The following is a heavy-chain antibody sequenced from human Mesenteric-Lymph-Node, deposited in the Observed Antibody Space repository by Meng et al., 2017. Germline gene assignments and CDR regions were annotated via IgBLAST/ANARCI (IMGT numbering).Heavy chain of an antibody. D-gene: IGHD6-13*01. CDR1: GGSISSINW. Sequence: VQLRDSDPGLVKPSEPLSLTCVFHGGSISSINWWTWVRQPPGKGLEWIGEIYHSGSTNYNPSLKSRVTISVDKSKNQFSLKLSSVTAADTAVYYCARVAAAGNEWFDPWGQGNPGHRLL. CDR3: ARVAAAGNEWFDP. J-gene: IGHJ5*02. V-gene: IGHV4-4*02. CDR2: IYHSGST.